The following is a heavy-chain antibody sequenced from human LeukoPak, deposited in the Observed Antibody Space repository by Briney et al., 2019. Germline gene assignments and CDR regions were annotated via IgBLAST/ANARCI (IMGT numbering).Heavy chain of an antibody. CDR3: AKSGGSPADY. CDR1: GFSFSDYW. CDR2: IKEDGSEK. J-gene: IGHJ4*02. D-gene: IGHD3-10*01. Sequence: GGSLRLSCATSGFSFSDYWMNWVRQAPGKGLEWLANIKEDGSEKYYVDSVKGRFIISRDNAKKSVYLQMNSLGAADTAVYYCAKSGGSPADYWGQGTLVTVSS. V-gene: IGHV3-7*03.